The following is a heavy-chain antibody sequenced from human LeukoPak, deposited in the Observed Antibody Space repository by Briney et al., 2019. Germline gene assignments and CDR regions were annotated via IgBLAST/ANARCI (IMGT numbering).Heavy chain of an antibody. V-gene: IGHV3-7*01. CDR3: ARDRNYGDYRAYDWFDP. D-gene: IGHD4-17*01. J-gene: IGHJ5*02. CDR1: GFTFSSYW. Sequence: PGGSLRLSCAASGFTFSSYWMSWVRQAPGKGLEWVANIKQDGSEKYYVDSVKGRFTISRDNAKNSLYLQMNSLRAEDTAVYYCARDRNYGDYRAYDWFDPWGQGTLVTVSS. CDR2: IKQDGSEK.